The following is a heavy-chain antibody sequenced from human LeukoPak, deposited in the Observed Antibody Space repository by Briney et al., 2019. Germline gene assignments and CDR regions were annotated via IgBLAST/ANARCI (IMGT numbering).Heavy chain of an antibody. D-gene: IGHD6-13*01. Sequence: KGGESLKISCEGSGYNFTNYWIGWVRQMPGKGLEWMGIIYPGDSDTRCSPSFQGQVTISADKSITTAYLQWSSLKASDTAIYYCATLSGSGYSSTWDGFDIWGHGTMVTVSS. V-gene: IGHV5-51*01. CDR2: IYPGDSDT. CDR3: ATLSGSGYSSTWDGFDI. J-gene: IGHJ3*02. CDR1: GYNFTNYW.